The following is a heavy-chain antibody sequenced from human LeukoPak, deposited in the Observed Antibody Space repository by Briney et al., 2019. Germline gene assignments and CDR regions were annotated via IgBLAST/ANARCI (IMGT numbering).Heavy chain of an antibody. Sequence: PGGSLRLSCAASGFTFSSYWMHWVRQAPGKGLVWVSRINSDGSTTSYADSVKGRFTISRDNAKNTLYLQMNSLRAEDTAVYYCARGTGYSVFDMWGQGTMVTVSS. D-gene: IGHD1-26*01. CDR3: ARGTGYSVFDM. CDR1: GFTFSSYW. V-gene: IGHV3-74*01. J-gene: IGHJ3*02. CDR2: INSDGSTT.